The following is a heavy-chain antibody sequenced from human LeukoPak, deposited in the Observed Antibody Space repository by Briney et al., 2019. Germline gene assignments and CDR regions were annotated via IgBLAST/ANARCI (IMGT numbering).Heavy chain of an antibody. D-gene: IGHD1-26*01. J-gene: IGHJ4*02. V-gene: IGHV3-21*01. CDR1: GFAFSTYS. Sequence: GGSLRLSCAASGFAFSTYSMNWVRQAPGKGLEWVSSISSSSTYIYYADSVKGRVTISRDNAKISLYLQMNSLRAEDTAVYYCARVLSGCETTRCELDYWGQGTLVTVSS. CDR2: ISSSSTYI. CDR3: ARVLSGCETTRCELDY.